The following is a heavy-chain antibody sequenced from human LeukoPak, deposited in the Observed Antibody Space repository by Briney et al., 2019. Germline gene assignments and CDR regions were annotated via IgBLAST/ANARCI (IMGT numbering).Heavy chain of an antibody. Sequence: GGSLRLSCAASGFTFSSYAMSWVRQAPGKGLEWVSAISGSGGSTYYADSVKGRFTISRDNSKNTLYLQMNSLRAEDTAVYYCAKEGRAARPTHDYYYCYGMDVWGQGTTVTVSS. V-gene: IGHV3-23*01. J-gene: IGHJ6*02. CDR3: AKEGRAARPTHDYYYCYGMDV. D-gene: IGHD6-6*01. CDR1: GFTFSSYA. CDR2: ISGSGGST.